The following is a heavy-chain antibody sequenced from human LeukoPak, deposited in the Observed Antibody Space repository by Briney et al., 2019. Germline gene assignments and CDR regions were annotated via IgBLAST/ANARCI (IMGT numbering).Heavy chain of an antibody. CDR1: GGTFSSYA. Sequence: SVKNFCKASGGTFSSYAISWVRQAPGQGLEWMGGIIPIFGTVNYAQKFQGRVTITADESTSTAYMELSSLRSEDTAVYYCARARDDSSGYHALGFDAFDNWDQGTMVTVSS. D-gene: IGHD3-22*01. J-gene: IGHJ3*02. CDR3: ARARDDSSGYHALGFDAFDN. CDR2: IIPIFGTV. V-gene: IGHV1-69*13.